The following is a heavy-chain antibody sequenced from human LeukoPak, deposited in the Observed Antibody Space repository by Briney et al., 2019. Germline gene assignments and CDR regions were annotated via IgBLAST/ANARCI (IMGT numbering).Heavy chain of an antibody. CDR1: GYTFTSYD. D-gene: IGHD3-3*01. V-gene: IGHV1-8*01. CDR2: MNPNSGNT. CDR3: ARGLTKDFWSGYSPDYYYGMDV. Sequence: ASVKVSCKASGYTFTSYDINWVRQATGQGLEWMGWMNPNSGNTGYAQKFQGRVTMTRNTSISTAYMELSSLRSEDTAVYYCARGLTKDFWSGYSPDYYYGMDVWGQGTTVTVSS. J-gene: IGHJ6*02.